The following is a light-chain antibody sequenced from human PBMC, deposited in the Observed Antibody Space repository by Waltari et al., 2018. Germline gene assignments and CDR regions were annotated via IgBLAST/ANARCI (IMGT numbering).Light chain of an antibody. V-gene: IGLV1-47*01. Sequence: QSVLTQPPSASGTPGQRVTISCPGSSPNIGRQYVFWYLPLPGPAPKLLSFRNNQRPSGVPDRFSGSKSGTSASLAISGLRSEDEADYHCAVWDDSLSAWVFGGGTKLTVL. CDR3: AVWDDSLSAWV. CDR2: RNN. J-gene: IGLJ3*02. CDR1: SPNIGRQY.